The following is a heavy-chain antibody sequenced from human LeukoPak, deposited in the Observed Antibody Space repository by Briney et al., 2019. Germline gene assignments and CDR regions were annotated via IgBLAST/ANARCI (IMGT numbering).Heavy chain of an antibody. CDR1: GFTFSSHA. D-gene: IGHD4-11*01. J-gene: IGHJ6*03. Sequence: PGGSLRLSCAASGFTFSSHAMHWIRQAPGKGLEYVSSTTGNGGSTYYASSVKGRFTISRDNSKNTLYLQTGSLRAEDMAVYYCVRDYYSKYPLGNYMDVWGKGTTVTVSS. V-gene: IGHV3-64*01. CDR2: TTGNGGST. CDR3: VRDYYSKYPLGNYMDV.